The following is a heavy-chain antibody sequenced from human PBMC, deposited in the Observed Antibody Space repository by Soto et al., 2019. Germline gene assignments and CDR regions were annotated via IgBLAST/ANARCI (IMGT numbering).Heavy chain of an antibody. CDR3: AKAYGYSYGWTFDY. Sequence: GGSLRLSCAASGFTFSSYAMSWVRQAPGKGLEWVSAISGSGGSTYYADSVKGRFTISRDDSKNTLYLQMNSLRAEDTAVYYWAKAYGYSYGWTFDYWGQGTLVTVSS. V-gene: IGHV3-23*01. CDR1: GFTFSSYA. D-gene: IGHD5-18*01. J-gene: IGHJ4*02. CDR2: ISGSGGST.